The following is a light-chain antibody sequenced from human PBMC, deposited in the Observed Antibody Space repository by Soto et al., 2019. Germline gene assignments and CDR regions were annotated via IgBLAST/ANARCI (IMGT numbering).Light chain of an antibody. V-gene: IGLV7-43*01. J-gene: IGLJ3*02. CDR1: TGSVTSDYY. CDR2: SST. CDR3: LLYYGGARV. Sequence: QAVVTQGPSLTVSPGGTVTLTCASSTGSVTSDYYPNWFQQKPGQAPRAIIYSSTNKYSWTPARFSGSLLGGKAALTLSGVRPEDEAEYYCLLYYGGARVFGGGTKLTVL.